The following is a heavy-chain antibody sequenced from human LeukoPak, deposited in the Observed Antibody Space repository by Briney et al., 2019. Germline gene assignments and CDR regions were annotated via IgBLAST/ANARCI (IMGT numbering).Heavy chain of an antibody. CDR2: INPISGGT. CDR3: ARGVHDYGED. D-gene: IGHD4-17*01. V-gene: IGHV1-2*02. CDR1: GYIFTGYF. J-gene: IGHJ4*02. Sequence: ASVTVSCKASGYIFTGYFMHWVRQAPGQGLEWMGWINPISGGTNYARKFQGRVTMTRDTSISTAYMELSWLSSDDTAVYYCARGVHDYGEDWGQGTLLTVSS.